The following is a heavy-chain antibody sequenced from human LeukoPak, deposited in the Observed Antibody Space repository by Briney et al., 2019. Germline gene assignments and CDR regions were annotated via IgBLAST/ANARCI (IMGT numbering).Heavy chain of an antibody. CDR3: ARGLISRGDYYFDY. Sequence: SETLSLTCTVSGGSISSYYWSWIRQPAGKGLEWIGRIYTSGSTNYNPSLKSRVTMSVDTSKNQFSLKLSSVTAADTAVYYCARGLISRGDYYFDYWGQGTLVTVSS. J-gene: IGHJ4*02. D-gene: IGHD4-17*01. CDR1: GGSISSYY. V-gene: IGHV4-4*07. CDR2: IYTSGST.